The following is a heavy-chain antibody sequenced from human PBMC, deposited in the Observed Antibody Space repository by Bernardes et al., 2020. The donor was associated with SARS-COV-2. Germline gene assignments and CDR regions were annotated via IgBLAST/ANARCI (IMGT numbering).Heavy chain of an antibody. CDR3: ARDSKVGVFGVVNPLRQNYYGMDV. Sequence: GGSLRLSCAASGFTFSTYSMNWVRQAPGRGLEWVSYISRTSSVIYTADSVKGRFTISRDNAKNSLYLQMNSLRDEDTAVYYCARDSKVGVFGVVNPLRQNYYGMDVWGQGTTVTVSS. D-gene: IGHD3-3*01. CDR1: GFTFSTYS. CDR2: ISRTSSVI. J-gene: IGHJ6*02. V-gene: IGHV3-48*02.